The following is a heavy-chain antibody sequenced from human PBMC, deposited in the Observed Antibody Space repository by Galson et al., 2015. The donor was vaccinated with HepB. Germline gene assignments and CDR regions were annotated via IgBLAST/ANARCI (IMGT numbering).Heavy chain of an antibody. J-gene: IGHJ4*02. CDR1: GFTFSSYG. CDR2: ISYDGSNK. CDR3: AKDQLRFLEWSHFDY. Sequence: SLRLSCAASGFTFSSYGMHWVRQAPGKGLEWVAVISYDGSNKYYADSVKGRFTISRDNSKNTLYLQMNSLRAEDTAVYYCAKDQLRFLEWSHFDYWGQGTLVTVSS. D-gene: IGHD3-3*01. V-gene: IGHV3-30*18.